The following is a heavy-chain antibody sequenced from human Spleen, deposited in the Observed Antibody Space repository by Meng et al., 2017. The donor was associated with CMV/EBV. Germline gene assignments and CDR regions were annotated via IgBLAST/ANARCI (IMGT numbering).Heavy chain of an antibody. CDR3: ARGRTAMTGNDY. J-gene: IGHJ4*02. CDR1: GVTFSSYI. Sequence: CAASGVTFSSYIMNWVRQTPGKGREWVSTITGSGFDTYTADSVKGRFTISRDNSKNTLYLQMNSLRAEDTAVYYCARGRTAMTGNDYWGQGTLVTVSS. V-gene: IGHV3-23*01. CDR2: ITGSGFDT. D-gene: IGHD6-19*01.